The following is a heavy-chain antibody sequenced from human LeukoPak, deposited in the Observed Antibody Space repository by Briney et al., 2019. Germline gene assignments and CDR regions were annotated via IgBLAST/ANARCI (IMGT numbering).Heavy chain of an antibody. V-gene: IGHV3-7*01. CDR3: ARALLWFGESFYYYMDV. J-gene: IGHJ6*03. CDR2: IKQDGSEK. CDR1: GFTFSSYW. Sequence: GGSLRLSCAASGFTFSSYWMSWVRQAPGKGLEWVANIKQDGSEKYYVDSVKGRFTISRDNAKNSLYLQMNSLRAEDTAVYYCARALLWFGESFYYYMDVWGKGTTVTVSS. D-gene: IGHD3-10*01.